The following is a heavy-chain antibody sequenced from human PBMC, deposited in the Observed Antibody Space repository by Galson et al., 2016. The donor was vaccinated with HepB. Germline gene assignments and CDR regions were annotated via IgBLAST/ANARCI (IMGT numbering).Heavy chain of an antibody. CDR2: ISYDGSAE. V-gene: IGHV3-30*18. J-gene: IGHJ4*01. Sequence: SLRLSCAASGFTLTNYGMHWVRQAPGKGLEWVAMISYDGSAEYYADSVKGRFTISRDNSENTMYLQMSSLRTEDTAVYYCAKDLWINKWANYFDYWGRGALVTVSS. D-gene: IGHD1-26*01. CDR3: AKDLWINKWANYFDY. CDR1: GFTLTNYG.